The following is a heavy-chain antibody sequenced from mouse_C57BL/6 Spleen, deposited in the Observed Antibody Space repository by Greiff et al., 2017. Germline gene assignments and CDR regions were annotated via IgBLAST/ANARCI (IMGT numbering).Heavy chain of an antibody. J-gene: IGHJ4*01. CDR1: GYTFTSYW. D-gene: IGHD1-1*01. CDR3: ARGGRNSFYSLYY. V-gene: IGHV1-59*01. CDR2: IDPSDGCT. Sequence: VQLQQPGAELVRPGASVKLSCKASGYTFTSYWMHWVKQSHGQGLEWIGVIDPSDGCTSYNQKFKGKATLTVDPSSSTAYMPLSSLTSEDSAVYYCARGGRNSFYSLYYWGQGTSVTVSS.